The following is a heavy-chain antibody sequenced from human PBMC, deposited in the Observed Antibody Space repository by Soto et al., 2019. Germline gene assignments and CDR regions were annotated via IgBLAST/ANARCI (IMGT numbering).Heavy chain of an antibody. CDR2: IDLSGGRT. V-gene: IGHV1-46*01. CDR3: ARIRGFWNGYYDDY. D-gene: IGHD3-3*01. J-gene: IGHJ4*02. CDR1: GSTFTSYY. Sequence: GASVTVSCKASGSTFTSYYMLWVRQAPGQGLEWMGIIDLSGGRTTYAQKFQCRVTMTRDTSTSTVYMELSSVRSEDTALYYCARIRGFWNGYYDDYWGQGTLVTVSS.